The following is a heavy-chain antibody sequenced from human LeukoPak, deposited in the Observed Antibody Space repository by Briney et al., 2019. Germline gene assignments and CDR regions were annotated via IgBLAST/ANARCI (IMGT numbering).Heavy chain of an antibody. CDR1: GYTLTELS. J-gene: IGHJ3*02. V-gene: IGHV1-24*01. D-gene: IGHD1-14*01. Sequence: ASVTVSFKGSGYTLTELSRHWVRQAPGKGLEWMGGFDPEDGETIYAQKFQGRVTMTEDTSTDTAYMELSSLRSEDTAVYYCATVAGTTRSYAFDIWGQGTMVTVSS. CDR2: FDPEDGET. CDR3: ATVAGTTRSYAFDI.